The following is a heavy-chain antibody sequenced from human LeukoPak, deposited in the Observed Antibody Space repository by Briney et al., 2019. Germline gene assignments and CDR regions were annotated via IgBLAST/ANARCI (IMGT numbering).Heavy chain of an antibody. Sequence: SETLSLTCAVYGGSFSGYYWSWIRQPPGKGLEWIGEINHSGSTNYNPSLKSRVTISVDTSKNQFSLKLGSVTAADTAVYYCARALPSLESWGQGTLVTVSS. V-gene: IGHV4-34*01. CDR2: INHSGST. CDR3: ARALPSLES. CDR1: GGSFSGYY. J-gene: IGHJ5*02. D-gene: IGHD1-1*01.